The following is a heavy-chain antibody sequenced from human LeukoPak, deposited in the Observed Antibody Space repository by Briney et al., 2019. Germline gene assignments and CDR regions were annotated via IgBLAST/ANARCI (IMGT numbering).Heavy chain of an antibody. J-gene: IGHJ6*03. CDR1: GFTFSSYE. D-gene: IGHD1-26*01. Sequence: GGSLRLSCAASGFTFSSYEMNWVRQAPGKGLEWVSAIVSSGDTTYYADSVKGRFTISRDNSKNTLYLQMNSLRAEDTAVYYCAKGRGWEASYYYYYMDVWGKGTTVTISS. V-gene: IGHV3-23*01. CDR2: IVSSGDTT. CDR3: AKGRGWEASYYYYYMDV.